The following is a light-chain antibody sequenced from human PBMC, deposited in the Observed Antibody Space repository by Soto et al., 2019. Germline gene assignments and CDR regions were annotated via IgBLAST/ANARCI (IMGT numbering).Light chain of an antibody. CDR3: QQYNSWPPIT. V-gene: IGKV3-15*01. Sequence: EIVMTQSPDTLYVSPGEGATVSWRASQSVRTKLAWYQQKAGQAPRLLIYGASTRATGIPDRFSGSGSGTEFTLTISSLQSEDFAVYYCQQYNSWPPITFGQGTRLEIK. J-gene: IGKJ5*01. CDR1: QSVRTK. CDR2: GAS.